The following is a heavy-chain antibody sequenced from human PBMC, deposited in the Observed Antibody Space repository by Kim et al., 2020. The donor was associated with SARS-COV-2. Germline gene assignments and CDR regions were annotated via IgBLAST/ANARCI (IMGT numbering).Heavy chain of an antibody. J-gene: IGHJ6*02. Sequence: YADSVKGRFTISRDNSKNTLYLQMNSLRAEDTAVYYCAKATVTTNYGMDVWGQGTTVTVSS. CDR3: AKATVTTNYGMDV. V-gene: IGHV3-30*02. D-gene: IGHD4-17*01.